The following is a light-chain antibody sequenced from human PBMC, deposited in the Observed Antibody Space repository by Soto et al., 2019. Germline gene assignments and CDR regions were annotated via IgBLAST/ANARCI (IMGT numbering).Light chain of an antibody. CDR1: SSDVGGYDF. CDR3: TSYTRSDIGV. Sequence: QSVLTQPASVSGSPGQSITISCTGTSSDVGGYDFVSWYQQRPGKAPKLIIYDVSNRPSGVSNRFSGSKSGNTASLTISGVQAEDEAAYYCTSYTRSDIGVFGGGTKLTVL. V-gene: IGLV2-14*01. J-gene: IGLJ3*02. CDR2: DVS.